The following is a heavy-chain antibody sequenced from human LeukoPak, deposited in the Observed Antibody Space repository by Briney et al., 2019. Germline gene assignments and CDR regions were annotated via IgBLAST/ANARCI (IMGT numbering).Heavy chain of an antibody. CDR3: ARVGGLRASDY. V-gene: IGHV3-21*01. D-gene: IGHD3-16*01. CDR2: ISSSSSYI. CDR1: GFTFSSYS. Sequence: GGSLRLSCAASGFTFSSYSMNWVRQAPGKGLEWVSSISSSSSYIYYADSVKGRFTISRDNAKNSLYLQMNSLRAEDTAVYNCARVGGLRASDYWGQGTLVTVSS. J-gene: IGHJ4*02.